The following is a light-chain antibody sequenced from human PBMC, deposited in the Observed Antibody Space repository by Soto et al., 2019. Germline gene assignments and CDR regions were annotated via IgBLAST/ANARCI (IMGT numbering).Light chain of an antibody. CDR1: QSVSSN. Sequence: EIVMTQSPATLSVSPGERATLSCRASQSVSSNLAWYQQKPGQAPRLLIYGASIRATGIPASCRGSGFWTDFTLTITSLQSADFAVYYCQQYNNWPLTFGQGTKLEIK. V-gene: IGKV3-15*01. CDR2: GAS. CDR3: QQYNNWPLT. J-gene: IGKJ2*01.